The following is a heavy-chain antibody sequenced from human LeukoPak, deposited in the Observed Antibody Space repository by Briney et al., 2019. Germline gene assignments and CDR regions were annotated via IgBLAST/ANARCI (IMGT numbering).Heavy chain of an antibody. CDR3: AREVYYYDSSGYCDY. Sequence: SETLSLTCTVSGGSISSGGYYWSWIRQHPGKGLEWIGYIYYSGSTYYNPSLKSRVTISVDTSKNQFSLKLSSVTAADTAVYYCAREVYYYDSSGYCDYWGQGTLVTVSS. V-gene: IGHV4-31*03. CDR1: GGSISSGGYY. D-gene: IGHD3-22*01. CDR2: IYYSGST. J-gene: IGHJ4*02.